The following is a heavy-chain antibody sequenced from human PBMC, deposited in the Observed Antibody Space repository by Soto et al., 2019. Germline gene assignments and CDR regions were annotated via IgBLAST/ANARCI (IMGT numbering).Heavy chain of an antibody. Sequence: GGSLRFSCAASGFTFSSYSMNWVRQAPGKGLEWVSSISSSSSYIYYADSVKGRFTISRDNAKNSLYLQMNSLRAEDTAVYYCARDREVVTASSNYYYGMDVWGQGTTVTVSS. CDR3: ARDREVVTASSNYYYGMDV. CDR1: GFTFSSYS. D-gene: IGHD2-21*02. J-gene: IGHJ6*02. CDR2: ISSSSSYI. V-gene: IGHV3-21*01.